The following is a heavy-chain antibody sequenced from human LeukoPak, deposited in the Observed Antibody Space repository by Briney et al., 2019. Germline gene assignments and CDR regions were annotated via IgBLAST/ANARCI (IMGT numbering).Heavy chain of an antibody. CDR1: GYTFIGYY. J-gene: IGHJ4*01. CDR3: AREGVIGDGYNFFDY. Sequence: ASVKVSCKASGYTFIGYYMHWVRQAPGQGLEWMGWISPHSGGTNSEQNFQGRVTMSRDTSISTVYMELSRLRSDDTALYYCAREGVIGDGYNFFDYWGQGTLVTVSS. D-gene: IGHD5-24*01. V-gene: IGHV1-2*02. CDR2: ISPHSGGT.